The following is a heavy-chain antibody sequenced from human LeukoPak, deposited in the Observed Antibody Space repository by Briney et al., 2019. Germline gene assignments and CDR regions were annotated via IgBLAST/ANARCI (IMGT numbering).Heavy chain of an antibody. J-gene: IGHJ4*02. CDR3: ARMGGYSGYATH. V-gene: IGHV4-59*08. Sequence: SSETLSLTCTVSGGSVSPYYWSWIRQPPGKGLEWIGYMHSSGSANNNPSLKSRVTISVDTSKNQFSLKLSSVTAADTAVYYCARMGGYSGYATHWGQGTLVTVSS. CDR1: GGSVSPYY. D-gene: IGHD5-12*01. CDR2: MHSSGSA.